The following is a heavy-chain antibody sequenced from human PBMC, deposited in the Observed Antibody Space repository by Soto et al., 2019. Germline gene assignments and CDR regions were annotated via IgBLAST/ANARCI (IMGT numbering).Heavy chain of an antibody. CDR2: ISYDGSNK. V-gene: IGHV3-30*18. Sequence: QVQLVESGGGVVQPGRSLRLSCAASGFTFSSYGMHWVRQAPGKGLEWVAVISYDGSNKYYADSVKGRFTISRDNSKNTLYLQMNRLRAADTAVYYCAKDLPHYGGNAYDYWGQGTLVTVSS. CDR1: GFTFSSYG. J-gene: IGHJ4*02. D-gene: IGHD4-17*01. CDR3: AKDLPHYGGNAYDY.